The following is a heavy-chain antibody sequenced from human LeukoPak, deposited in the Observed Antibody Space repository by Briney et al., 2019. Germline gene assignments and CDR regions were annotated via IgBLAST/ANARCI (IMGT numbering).Heavy chain of an antibody. CDR2: IYYSGST. D-gene: IGHD3-3*01. CDR1: GGSISSSSYY. Sequence: SETLSLTCPVSGGSISSSSYYWGWIRQPPGKGLEWIGSIYYSGSTYYNPSLKRRVTISVDTSKNQFSLKLSSVTAAATAVYYCARTAYCSSTSGYIEDYDFWSGYSPYFDYWGQGTLVTVSS. CDR3: ARTAYCSSTSGYIEDYDFWSGYSPYFDY. V-gene: IGHV4-39*07. J-gene: IGHJ4*02.